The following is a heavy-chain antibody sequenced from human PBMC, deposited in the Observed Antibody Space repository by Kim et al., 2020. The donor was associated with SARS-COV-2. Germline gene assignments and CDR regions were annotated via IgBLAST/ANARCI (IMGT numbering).Heavy chain of an antibody. Sequence: GGSLRLSCAASGFTFEDYAIHWVRQAPGKGLEWVSGISWNSGRRGYAESVKGRFTISRDNAKKSLYLQMNSLRPEDTALYYCAKDLNSRGTTFHPYFDF. CDR2: ISWNSGRR. J-gene: IGHJ4*01. D-gene: IGHD4-17*01. V-gene: IGHV3-9*01. CDR1: GFTFEDYA. CDR3: AKDLNSRGTTFHPYFDF.